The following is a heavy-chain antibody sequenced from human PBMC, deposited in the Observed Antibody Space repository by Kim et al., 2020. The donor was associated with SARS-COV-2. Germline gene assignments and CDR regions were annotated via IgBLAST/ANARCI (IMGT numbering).Heavy chain of an antibody. D-gene: IGHD1-26*01. Sequence: GESLKISCKASGYSFSSYWIGWVRQMPGKGLEWMGVIYPGDSDTKYSPSFEGQVTISADWSITTAFLQWSSLKASDTAMYFCARAPSGTLTPYHFDYWGQGPLITVSP. V-gene: IGHV5-51*01. CDR2: IYPGDSDT. CDR3: ARAPSGTLTPYHFDY. J-gene: IGHJ4*02. CDR1: GYSFSSYW.